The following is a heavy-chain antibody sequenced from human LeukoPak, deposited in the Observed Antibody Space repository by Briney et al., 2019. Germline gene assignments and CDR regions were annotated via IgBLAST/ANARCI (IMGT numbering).Heavy chain of an antibody. CDR2: ISYDGSNK. V-gene: IGHV3-30*04. J-gene: IGHJ4*02. Sequence: GGSLRLSCAASGFTFSSYAMHWVRQAPGKGLEWVAVISYDGSNKYYADSVKGRFTISRDNSKNTLYLQMNSLRAEDTAVYYCATKNQYYYDSSGYLWGQGTLVTVSS. CDR3: ATKNQYYYDSSGYL. D-gene: IGHD3-22*01. CDR1: GFTFSSYA.